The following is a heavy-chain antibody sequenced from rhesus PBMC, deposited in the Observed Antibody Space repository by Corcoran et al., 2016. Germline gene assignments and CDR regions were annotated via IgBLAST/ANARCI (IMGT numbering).Heavy chain of an antibody. D-gene: IGHD5-12*01. CDR2: ITYRGSN. V-gene: IGHV4-122*02. CDR3: ARDLVDTANWYFDL. CDR1: GGSISSGYYY. Sequence: QVQLQESGPGLVKPSEPLSLTCAVSGGSISSGYYYWSWIRQPPGKGLEWIGDITYRGSNRYNQPLKSRVTISRDKSKNQFSLKLSAVTAADTAVYYCARDLVDTANWYFDLWGPGTPITISS. J-gene: IGHJ2*01.